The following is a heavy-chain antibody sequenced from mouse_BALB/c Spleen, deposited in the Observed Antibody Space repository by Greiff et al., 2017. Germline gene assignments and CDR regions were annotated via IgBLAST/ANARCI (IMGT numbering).Heavy chain of an antibody. Sequence: VQLQQSGPELVKPGASVKVSCKASGYSFTNYNMYWVKQSQGKSLEWIAYIDNYNGGTSYKQKLKGKATLTVDNSSSPAFMHLKRLTSEDSAVYYCAYGLGAMDYWGQGTSVTVSS. J-gene: IGHJ4*01. CDR2: IDNYNGGT. CDR1: GYSFTNYN. V-gene: IGHV1S135*01. D-gene: IGHD1-1*01. CDR3: AYGLGAMDY.